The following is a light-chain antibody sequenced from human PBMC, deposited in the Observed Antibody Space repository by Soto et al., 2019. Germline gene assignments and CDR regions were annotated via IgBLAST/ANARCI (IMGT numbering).Light chain of an antibody. V-gene: IGKV3-11*01. CDR2: DAS. CDR1: QAVRNN. Sequence: ENVLTQSPATLSLSPGERATLSCRASQAVRNNLAWYQQRPGQVPRLLIYDASKRATGIPDRFSGGGSGTDFTLTISSLEPEDFAVYYCQQRSNLPPTFGQGTRLEIK. CDR3: QQRSNLPPT. J-gene: IGKJ5*01.